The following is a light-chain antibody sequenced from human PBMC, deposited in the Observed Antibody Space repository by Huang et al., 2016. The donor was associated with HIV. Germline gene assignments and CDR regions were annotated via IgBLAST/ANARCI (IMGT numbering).Light chain of an antibody. J-gene: IGKJ3*01. Sequence: ETVITQSPVTLSVSPGGRASLSCRSNQIVSSHLAWYQQKPGQAPRLLIYATSTRATSVPARFSGSGAGREFTLTISTLQSEDSAVYYCQQYNDFRSTFGRGTRVEIK. CDR1: QIVSSH. CDR2: ATS. CDR3: QQYNDFRST. V-gene: IGKV3-15*01.